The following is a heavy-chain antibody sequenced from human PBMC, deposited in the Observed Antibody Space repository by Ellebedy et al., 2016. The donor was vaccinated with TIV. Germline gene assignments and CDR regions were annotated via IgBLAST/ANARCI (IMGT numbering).Heavy chain of an antibody. J-gene: IGHJ4*02. CDR2: ISSSSGYI. CDR3: ARDGSCGGGKCYSGLPDF. V-gene: IGHV3-21*01. Sequence: GESLKISXAASGFTFSTYSMNWVRQSPGKGLEWVSSISSSSGYIYYADSVKGRFTVSRDNSRKTVSLQMTSLRDDDTAVYYCARDGSCGGGKCYSGLPDFWGQGTLVTVSS. CDR1: GFTFSTYS. D-gene: IGHD2-15*01.